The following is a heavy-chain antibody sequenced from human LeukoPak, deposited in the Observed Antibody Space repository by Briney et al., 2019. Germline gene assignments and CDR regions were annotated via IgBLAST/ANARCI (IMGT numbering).Heavy chain of an antibody. CDR3: ASGSVVVPAATAFDI. D-gene: IGHD2-2*01. Sequence: PSETLSLTCTVAGGSISSYYWSWIRQPPGNGLEWLGYIYYSGSTKYNPSLKNRVTISVDKSKNQFSLKLSSVTDADTAVYYCASGSVVVPAATAFDIWGQGTMVTVSS. J-gene: IGHJ3*02. CDR1: GGSISSYY. CDR2: IYYSGST. V-gene: IGHV4-59*08.